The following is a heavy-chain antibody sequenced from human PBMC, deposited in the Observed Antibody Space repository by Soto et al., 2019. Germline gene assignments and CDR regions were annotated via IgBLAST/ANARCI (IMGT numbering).Heavy chain of an antibody. Sequence: QVQLVESGGGVVQPGRSLRLSCAASGFTFSNFGMHWVRQAPGTGLEWVAAISADGSDKYFSGSVKGRFTISRDNSKNRLFLQMNSLRLEDTAVYYCVKGSDVARQELDYWGQGTLVMVSS. CDR1: GFTFSNFG. D-gene: IGHD3-3*01. J-gene: IGHJ4*02. CDR3: VKGSDVARQELDY. V-gene: IGHV3-30*18. CDR2: ISADGSDK.